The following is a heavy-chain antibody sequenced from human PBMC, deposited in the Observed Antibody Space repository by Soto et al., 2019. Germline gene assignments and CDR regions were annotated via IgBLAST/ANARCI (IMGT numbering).Heavy chain of an antibody. CDR2: FYTMGST. J-gene: IGHJ6*02. V-gene: IGHV4-61*02. CDR1: GGSISSGDYY. CDR3: ARVRDYGLGTNRHYYGMDV. Sequence: SETLSLTCTVSGGSISSGDYYWRWIRQPAGKGLEWIGRFYTMGSTNYNPSLQSRVTMSVDTTKNECSLKVSSVTAAGTAVYFCARVRDYGLGTNRHYYGMDVGGQGTTVTVSS. D-gene: IGHD3-10*01.